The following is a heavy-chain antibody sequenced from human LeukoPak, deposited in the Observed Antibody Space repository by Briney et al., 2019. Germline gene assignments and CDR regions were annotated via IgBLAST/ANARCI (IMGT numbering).Heavy chain of an antibody. V-gene: IGHV4-34*01. D-gene: IGHD3-9*01. J-gene: IGHJ4*02. CDR3: ARVRVGYYKRSPHFDY. CDR1: GGSFTGYY. CDR2: VNPSGGA. Sequence: SETLSLTCAVYGGSFTGYYWSWIRQPPEKGLEWIGDVNPSGGAYYNPTLRSRVTISVDTSKNQFSLKLSSVTAADTAVYYCARVRVGYYKRSPHFDYWGQGTLVTVSS.